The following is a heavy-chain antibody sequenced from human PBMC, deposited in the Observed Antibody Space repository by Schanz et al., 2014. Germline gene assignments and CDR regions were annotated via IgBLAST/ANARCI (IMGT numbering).Heavy chain of an antibody. J-gene: IGHJ5*02. CDR3: ARLMVPGWFDP. V-gene: IGHV4-39*01. D-gene: IGHD3-10*01. CDR1: GGSISSSTYY. CDR2: IDDTGSP. Sequence: QLQLQESGPGLVIPSETLSLTCTVSGGSISSSTYYWGWIRQPPGKGPEWIGTIDDTGSPYYTPSLRGRLPMSVDTSKSQLSVQLTSVTAADTAVYYCARLMVPGWFDPWGQGQLVTVSS.